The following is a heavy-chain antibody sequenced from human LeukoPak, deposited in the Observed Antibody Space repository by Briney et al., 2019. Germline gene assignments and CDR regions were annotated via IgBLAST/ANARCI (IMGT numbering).Heavy chain of an antibody. CDR3: ARGGSRDY. CDR2: INTNTGDP. J-gene: IGHJ4*02. D-gene: IGHD5-12*01. CDR1: GYIFSIYA. V-gene: IGHV7-4-1*02. Sequence: GASVRVSCKASGYIFSIYAMIWVRQAPGQGLEWMGWINTNTGDPTYAQGFTGRFVFSLDTSVSTAYLQISSLKAEDTAVYYCARGGSRDYWGQGTLVTVSS.